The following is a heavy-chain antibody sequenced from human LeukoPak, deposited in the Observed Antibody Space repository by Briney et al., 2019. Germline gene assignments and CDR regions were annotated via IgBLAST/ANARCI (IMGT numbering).Heavy chain of an antibody. V-gene: IGHV4-59*08. CDR3: ARAPRFYYLDY. CDR1: GGSISGYY. CDR2: IYYSGST. J-gene: IGHJ4*02. Sequence: AETLSLTCTVSGGSISGYYWSWIRQPPGKGPEWIGYIYYSGSTNYNPSLKSRATISVDTSKNQFSLKLRSVTAADTAVYYCARAPRFYYLDYWGQGTLVTVSS.